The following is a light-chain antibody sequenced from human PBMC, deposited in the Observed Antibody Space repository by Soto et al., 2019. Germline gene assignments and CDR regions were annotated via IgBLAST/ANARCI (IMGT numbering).Light chain of an antibody. CDR3: GAWDDSLTGSGV. V-gene: IGLV1-44*01. CDR2: SNS. Sequence: QSVLTQPPSASGTPGQRVTISCSGSSSNIGHNSVNWYQQLPGTAPQLLIYSNSHRPSGVPDRFSCSKSGTSASLAISGLQSEDEADYYCGAWDDSLTGSGVFGGGTKLTVL. J-gene: IGLJ3*02. CDR1: SSNIGHNS.